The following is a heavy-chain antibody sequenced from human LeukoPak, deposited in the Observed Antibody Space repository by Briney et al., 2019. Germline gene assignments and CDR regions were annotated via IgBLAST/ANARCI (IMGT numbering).Heavy chain of an antibody. CDR2: IYYSGST. V-gene: IGHV4-61*01. D-gene: IGHD3-10*01. CDR3: ARDTPRAVGHLNFDY. CDR1: GGSVSSGSYY. J-gene: IGHJ4*02. Sequence: PSETLSLTCTVSGGSVSSGSYYWGWIRQPPGKGLEWIGYIYYSGSTNYNPSLKSRVTISVDTSKNQFSLKLSSVTAADTAVYYCARDTPRAVGHLNFDYWGQGTLVTVSS.